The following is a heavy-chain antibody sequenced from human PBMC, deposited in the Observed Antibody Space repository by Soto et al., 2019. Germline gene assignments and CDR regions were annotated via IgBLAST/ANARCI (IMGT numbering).Heavy chain of an antibody. CDR2: ISGSGGST. J-gene: IGHJ6*02. CDR3: AKDPPHHLWSGKGYFYYYGMDV. D-gene: IGHD3-3*02. CDR1: GFTFSSYA. Sequence: GGSLRLSCAASGFTFSSYAMSWVRQAPGKGLEWVSAISGSGGSTYYADSVKGRFTISRDNSKNTLYLQMNSLRAEDTAVYYCAKDPPHHLWSGKGYFYYYGMDVWGQGTTVTVSS. V-gene: IGHV3-23*01.